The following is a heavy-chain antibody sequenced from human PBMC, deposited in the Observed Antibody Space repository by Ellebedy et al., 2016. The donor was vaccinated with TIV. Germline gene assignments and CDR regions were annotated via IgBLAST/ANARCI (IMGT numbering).Heavy chain of an antibody. J-gene: IGHJ4*02. V-gene: IGHV4-59*08. Sequence: SETLSLXXTVSGGSISNNYWCWIRQPPGKGLEWIGYIYHSGITNYNPSLKSRITMSIDTSKDQFSLKLSSVTAADTAVYYCVRVMRGYAGNFVFDYWGQGTLVTVSS. CDR2: IYHSGIT. D-gene: IGHD4-23*01. CDR1: GGSISNNY. CDR3: VRVMRGYAGNFVFDY.